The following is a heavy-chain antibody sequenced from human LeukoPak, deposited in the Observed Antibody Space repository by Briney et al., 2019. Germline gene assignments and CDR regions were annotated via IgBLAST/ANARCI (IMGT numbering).Heavy chain of an antibody. CDR2: ISSSGSTI. Sequence: GGSLRLSCAASGFTFSDYYMSWIRQAPGKGLEWVSYISSSGSTIYYADSVKGRLTISRDNAKNSLYLQMNSLRAEDTAVYYCARDFRIAVAGTSRYYYDSSGVYWGQGTLVTVSS. J-gene: IGHJ4*02. CDR1: GFTFSDYY. V-gene: IGHV3-11*01. D-gene: IGHD3-22*01. CDR3: ARDFRIAVAGTSRYYYDSSGVY.